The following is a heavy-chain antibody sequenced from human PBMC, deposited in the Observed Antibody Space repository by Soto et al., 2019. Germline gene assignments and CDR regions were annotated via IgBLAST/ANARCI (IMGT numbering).Heavy chain of an antibody. CDR2: ISAYNGNT. CDR1: GYTFTSYG. CDR3: ARGQLGATNGGAFDI. V-gene: IGHV1-18*04. J-gene: IGHJ3*02. D-gene: IGHD1-26*01. Sequence: ASVKGPCKASGYTFTSYGISWVRQAPGQGLEWMGWISAYNGNTNYAQKLQGRVTMTTDTSTSTAYMELRSLRSDDTAVYYRARGQLGATNGGAFDIWDQGTMGTVSS.